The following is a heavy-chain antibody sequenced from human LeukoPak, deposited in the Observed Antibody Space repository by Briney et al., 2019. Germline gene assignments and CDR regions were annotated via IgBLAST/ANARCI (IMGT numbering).Heavy chain of an antibody. D-gene: IGHD3-3*01. CDR2: IRYDGSNK. Sequence: GGSLRLSCAASGFTFSSYGMHWVRQAPGKGLEWVAFIRYDGSNKYYADSVKGRFTISRDNSKNTLYLQMNSLRAEDTAVYYCAKDTNYNLWSGFQAFDIWGQGTMVTVSS. CDR1: GFTFSSYG. CDR3: AKDTNYNLWSGFQAFDI. V-gene: IGHV3-30*02. J-gene: IGHJ3*02.